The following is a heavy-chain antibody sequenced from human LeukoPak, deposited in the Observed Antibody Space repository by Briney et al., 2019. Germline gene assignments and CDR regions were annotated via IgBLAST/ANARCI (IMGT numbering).Heavy chain of an antibody. J-gene: IGHJ3*02. D-gene: IGHD5-12*01. CDR3: AKKRSGYAYDAFDI. CDR2: FSGSDTTT. Sequence: PGGSLRLSCAASGFTFSRYSINWVRQAPGKGLEWVSAFSGSDTTTYYADSVKGRFTISRDNSKNTLFLQMNTLRAEDTAVYYCAKKRSGYAYDAFDIWGQGTMVTVSS. CDR1: GFTFSRYS. V-gene: IGHV3-23*01.